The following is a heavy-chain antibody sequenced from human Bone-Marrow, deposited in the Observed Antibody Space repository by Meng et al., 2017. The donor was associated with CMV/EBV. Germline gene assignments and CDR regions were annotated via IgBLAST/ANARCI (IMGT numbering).Heavy chain of an antibody. J-gene: IGHJ4*02. V-gene: IGHV4-34*01. Sequence: SETLSLTCAVYGGSFSYYYWSWIRQPPGKGLEWIGDINHTGSTNYNPSLKIRVTISVDTAKNQFFLKLSAVTAADTAVYYCSSAISMRIDYWGQGTLVTVSS. CDR3: SSAISMRIDY. CDR1: GGSFSYYY. CDR2: INHTGST. D-gene: IGHD3-10*01.